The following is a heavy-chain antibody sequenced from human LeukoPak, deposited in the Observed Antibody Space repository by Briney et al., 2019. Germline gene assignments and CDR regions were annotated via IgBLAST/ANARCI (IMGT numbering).Heavy chain of an antibody. CDR3: ARWGGYTDY. CDR2: IKQDGGET. V-gene: IGHV3-7*01. Sequence: GGSLRLSCAASGFTLSNYWMIWVRQAPGKGLEWVAHIKQDGGETYYVDSVKGRFSISGDNAKNSLYLQMDSLRAEDTAVYYCARWGGYTDYWGQGTLVTVSS. D-gene: IGHD3-16*01. CDR1: GFTLSNYW. J-gene: IGHJ4*02.